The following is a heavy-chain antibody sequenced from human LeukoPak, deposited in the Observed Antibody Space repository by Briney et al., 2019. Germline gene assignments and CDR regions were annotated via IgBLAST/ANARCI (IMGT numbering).Heavy chain of an antibody. D-gene: IGHD6-19*01. CDR2: ISYDGNNK. CDR1: GFTFKNYG. Sequence: PGKSLRLSCEASGFTFKNYGMHWVRQAPGKGLEWVAVISYDGNNKYYADSVKGRFTISRDNSKNPLDLQMNSLRVEDTAMYFCAKVPGREGNSGPDLDPWGQGTLVIVSS. V-gene: IGHV3-30*18. J-gene: IGHJ5*02. CDR3: AKVPGREGNSGPDLDP.